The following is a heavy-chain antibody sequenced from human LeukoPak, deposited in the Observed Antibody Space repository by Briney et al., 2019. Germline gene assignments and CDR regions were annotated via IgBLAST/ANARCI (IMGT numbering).Heavy chain of an antibody. V-gene: IGHV1-2*02. J-gene: IGHJ4*02. Sequence: GASVKVSCKASGYTFTGYYMHWVRQAPGQGLEWMGWINPNSGGTNYAQKFQGRVTMTRDTSISTAYMELSRLRSDDTAVYYCASGSPWLSTVVTPLDYWGQGTLVTVSS. CDR3: ASGSPWLSTVVTPLDY. CDR1: GYTFTGYY. D-gene: IGHD4-23*01. CDR2: INPNSGGT.